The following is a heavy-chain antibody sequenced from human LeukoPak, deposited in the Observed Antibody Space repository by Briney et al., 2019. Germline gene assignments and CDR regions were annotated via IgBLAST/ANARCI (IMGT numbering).Heavy chain of an antibody. V-gene: IGHV3-53*01. J-gene: IGHJ6*02. D-gene: IGHD3-3*01. Sequence: PGGSLRLSCAVSGFNFNNAWMNWVRQAPGKGLEWVSVIYSGGSTYYADSVKGRFTISRDNSKNTLYLQMNSLRAEGTAVYYCARELRYDFWSGYPNTNYYGMDVWGQGTTVTVSS. CDR3: ARELRYDFWSGYPNTNYYGMDV. CDR2: IYSGGST. CDR1: GFNFNNAW.